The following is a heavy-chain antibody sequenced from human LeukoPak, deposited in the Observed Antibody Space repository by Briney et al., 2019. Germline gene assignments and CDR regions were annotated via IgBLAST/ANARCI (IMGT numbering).Heavy chain of an antibody. CDR1: GGSISSYY. V-gene: IGHV4-59*08. J-gene: IGHJ5*02. CDR3: ARHWDSSAYLNWFDP. Sequence: PSETLSLTCTVSGGSISSYYWSWIRQPPGKGLEWIGYIYYSGSTNYNPSLKSRVTISVDTSKNQFSLKLSSVTAAGTAMYYCARHWDSSAYLNWFDPWGQGTLVSVSS. D-gene: IGHD3-22*01. CDR2: IYYSGST.